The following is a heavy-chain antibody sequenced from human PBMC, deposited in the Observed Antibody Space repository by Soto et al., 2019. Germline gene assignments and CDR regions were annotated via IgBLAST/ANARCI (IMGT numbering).Heavy chain of an antibody. V-gene: IGHV1-69*01. D-gene: IGHD2-2*01. Sequence: QVQLMQSGAEVTKSGSSVKVSCKASGGPFNTFGISWVRQAPGQGLEWMGGIIPKYGTTNYARRFQGRVTITADESTTTAYLELSSLRHDDTAIYYCARTRQRRPVFYVDYWGQGTPISVTS. CDR1: GGPFNTFG. CDR3: ARTRQRRPVFYVDY. CDR2: IIPKYGTT. J-gene: IGHJ4*02.